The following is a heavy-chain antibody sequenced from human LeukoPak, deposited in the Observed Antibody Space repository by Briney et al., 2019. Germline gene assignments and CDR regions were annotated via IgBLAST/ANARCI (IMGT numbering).Heavy chain of an antibody. CDR2: IYYSGST. CDR3: ARDGPPNCSGGSCYGHSWFDP. CDR1: GGSISSYY. D-gene: IGHD2-15*01. V-gene: IGHV4-59*01. Sequence: PSETLSLTCTVSGGSISSYYWSWIRQPPGKGLEWIGYIYYSGSTNYNPSLKSRVTISVDTSKNQFSLKLSSVTAADTAVYYCARDGPPNCSGGSCYGHSWFDPWGQGTLVTVSS. J-gene: IGHJ5*02.